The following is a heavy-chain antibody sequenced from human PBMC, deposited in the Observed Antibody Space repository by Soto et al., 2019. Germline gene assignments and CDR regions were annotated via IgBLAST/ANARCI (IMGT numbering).Heavy chain of an antibody. CDR3: AKAHRGGWDHYYYYYGMDV. Sequence: QLVESGGGVVQPGRSLTLSCAASGFTFRTYGMHWVRQAPGKGLEWVAVIWFDGSNKYYADSVKGRLTISRDNSKNRLSLQMNSPRAEDLAVYYCAKAHRGGWDHYYYYYGMDVWGEGTTVNVSS. CDR1: GFTFRTYG. J-gene: IGHJ6*04. V-gene: IGHV3-33*06. CDR2: IWFDGSNK. D-gene: IGHD6-19*01.